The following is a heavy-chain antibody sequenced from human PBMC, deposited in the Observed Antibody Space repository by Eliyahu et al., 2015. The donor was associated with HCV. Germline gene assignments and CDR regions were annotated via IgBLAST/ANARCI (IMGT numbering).Heavy chain of an antibody. Sequence: QITLKESGPPLVKPTQTLTLTCSFSGFSLNGRGVAVGWFRQPPGKALEWLALIYWDDDKRYSPSLGYRLTVTKSTSKDDVVLTMANMDPVDTGTYFCAHSLRFFDRSFSSGLIQGIYYFDQWGPGTLVTVSS. V-gene: IGHV2-5*02. CDR3: AHSLRFFDRSFSSGLIQGIYYFDQ. CDR1: GFSLNGRGVA. CDR2: IYWDDDK. J-gene: IGHJ1*01. D-gene: IGHD3/OR15-3a*01.